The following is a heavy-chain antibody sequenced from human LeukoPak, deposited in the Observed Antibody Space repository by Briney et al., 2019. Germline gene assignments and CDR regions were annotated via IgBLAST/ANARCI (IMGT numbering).Heavy chain of an antibody. CDR1: GFTFSTYA. V-gene: IGHV3-23*01. CDR2: ISDSGGDT. D-gene: IGHD6-13*01. J-gene: IGHJ4*02. CDR3: AKDQGRYTSSWYDY. Sequence: PGGSLRLSCAASGFTFSTYAMSWVRQAPGKGLEYVAVISDSGGDTYYADSVKGRFSISRDNSKNTLYLQIKSLRVEDTAIYYCAKDQGRYTSSWYDYWGQGTLVAVSS.